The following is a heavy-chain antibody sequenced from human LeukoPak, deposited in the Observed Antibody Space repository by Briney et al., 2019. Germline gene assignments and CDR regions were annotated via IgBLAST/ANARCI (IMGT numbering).Heavy chain of an antibody. V-gene: IGHV4-59*01. D-gene: IGHD3-10*01. J-gene: IGHJ4*02. CDR1: GGSISSYY. CDR3: ARGRPNYYGSAAGGYFDY. CDR2: IYYSGST. Sequence: SETLSLTCTVSGGSISSYYWSWIRQPPGKGLEWIGYIYYSGSTNYNPSLKSRVTISVGTSKNQFSLKLSSVTAADTAVYYCARGRPNYYGSAAGGYFDYWGQGTLVTVSS.